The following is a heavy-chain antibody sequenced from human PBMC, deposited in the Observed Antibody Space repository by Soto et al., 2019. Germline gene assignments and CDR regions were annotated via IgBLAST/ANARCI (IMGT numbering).Heavy chain of an antibody. D-gene: IGHD1-1*01. CDR1: GFTFSSYA. CDR2: ISYDGSNK. Sequence: GGSLRLSCAASGFTFSSYAMHWVRQAPGKGLEWVAVISYDGSNKYYADSVKGRFTISRDNSKNTLYLQMNSLRAEDTAFYYCVREIKVGTGSAFDYWGQGTLVTVSS. J-gene: IGHJ4*02. CDR3: VREIKVGTGSAFDY. V-gene: IGHV3-30*04.